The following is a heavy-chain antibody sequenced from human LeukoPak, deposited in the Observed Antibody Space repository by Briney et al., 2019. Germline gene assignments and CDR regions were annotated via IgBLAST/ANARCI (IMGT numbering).Heavy chain of an antibody. V-gene: IGHV3-30-3*01. Sequence: GGSLRLSCAASGFTFSSYAMHWVRQAPGKGLEWVAVISYDGSNKYYADSVKGRFTISRDNSKNTLCLQMNSLRAEDTAVYYCARDWVRVVVPAAIAYYYGMDVWGQGTTVTVSS. D-gene: IGHD2-2*01. CDR1: GFTFSSYA. CDR3: ARDWVRVVVPAAIAYYYGMDV. J-gene: IGHJ6*02. CDR2: ISYDGSNK.